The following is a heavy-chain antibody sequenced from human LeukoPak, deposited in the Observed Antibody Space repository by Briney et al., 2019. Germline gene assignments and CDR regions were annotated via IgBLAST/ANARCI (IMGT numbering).Heavy chain of an antibody. CDR1: GFTFSSYA. J-gene: IGHJ4*02. V-gene: IGHV3-23*01. Sequence: GGSLRLSCAASGFTFSSYAMSWVRQAPGKGLEWVSAISGSGVSTYYADSVKGRFTISRDNSKNTLYLQMNSLRAEDTAVYYCAKGIMSGWSFDYWGQGTLVTVSS. CDR2: ISGSGVST. CDR3: AKGIMSGWSFDY. D-gene: IGHD6-19*01.